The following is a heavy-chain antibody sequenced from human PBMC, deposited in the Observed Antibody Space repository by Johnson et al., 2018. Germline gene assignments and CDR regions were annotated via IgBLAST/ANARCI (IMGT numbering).Heavy chain of an antibody. J-gene: IGHJ4*02. CDR1: GITFSSYV. CDR2: ISYAGSNK. V-gene: IGHV3-30-3*01. Sequence: QVQLVQSGGGVVQPGRSLRLSCAASGITFSSYVMHWVRQAPGKGLEWVAVISYAGSNKYFADSVKGRFTISRDNSKNTLYLQMNSLRPEDTAVYYSASLRDGYNYYWGQGTLVTVSS. D-gene: IGHD5-24*01. CDR3: ASLRDGYNYY.